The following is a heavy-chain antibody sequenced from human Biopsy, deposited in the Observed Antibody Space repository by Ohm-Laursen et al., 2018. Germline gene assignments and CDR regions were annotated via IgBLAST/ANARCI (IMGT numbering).Heavy chain of an antibody. Sequence: ASVKVSCKASAYSFGDHRIHWVRQAPGQGLEWMGWINAKTGDTNYAQKVQGRVTMTRDTSISTAYVDLSSLRSDDTAVYYCTRGGYYYDSLAYYYWFDPWGQGTLVTVSS. D-gene: IGHD3-22*01. CDR2: INAKTGDT. V-gene: IGHV1-2*02. CDR3: TRGGYYYDSLAYYYWFDP. J-gene: IGHJ5*02. CDR1: AYSFGDHR.